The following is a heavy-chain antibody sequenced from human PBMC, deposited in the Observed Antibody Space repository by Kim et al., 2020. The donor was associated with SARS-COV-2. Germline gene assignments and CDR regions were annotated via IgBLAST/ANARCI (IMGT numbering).Heavy chain of an antibody. CDR2: INHSGST. V-gene: IGHV4-34*01. CDR1: GGSFSGYY. CDR3: ARVIVVVPYYYYYGMDV. D-gene: IGHD2-2*01. J-gene: IGHJ6*02. Sequence: SETLSLTCAVYGGSFSGYYWSWIRQPPGKGLEWIGEINHSGSTNYNPSLKSRVTISVDTSKNQFSLKLSSVTAADTAVYYCARVIVVVPYYYYYGMDVWGQGTTVTVSS.